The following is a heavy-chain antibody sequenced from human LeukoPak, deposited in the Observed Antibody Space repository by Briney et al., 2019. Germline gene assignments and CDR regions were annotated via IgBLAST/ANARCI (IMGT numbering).Heavy chain of an antibody. Sequence: GGSLRLSCAASGFTFSSYSMNWVRQAPGEGLEWVSYISSSSSTIYYADSVKGRFTISRDNAKNSLYLQMNSLRAEDTAVYYCARAHPYYYDSSGYRPRYYFDYWGQGTLVTVSS. D-gene: IGHD3-22*01. CDR1: GFTFSSYS. J-gene: IGHJ4*02. CDR2: ISSSSSTI. V-gene: IGHV3-48*01. CDR3: ARAHPYYYDSSGYRPRYYFDY.